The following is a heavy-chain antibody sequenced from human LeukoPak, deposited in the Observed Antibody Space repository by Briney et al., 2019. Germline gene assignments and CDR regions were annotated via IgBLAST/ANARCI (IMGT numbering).Heavy chain of an antibody. D-gene: IGHD6-19*01. V-gene: IGHV3-7*01. Sequence: GGSLRLSCAVSGFTFNNYWMSWVRQAPGKGLEWVADITPDGSDRYYVDSLKGRVTISRDNTKSSLYLQLNSLRAEDTAVYYCVPGGLAVSGIDYWGQGALVTVSS. J-gene: IGHJ4*02. CDR2: ITPDGSDR. CDR1: GFTFNNYW. CDR3: VPGGLAVSGIDY.